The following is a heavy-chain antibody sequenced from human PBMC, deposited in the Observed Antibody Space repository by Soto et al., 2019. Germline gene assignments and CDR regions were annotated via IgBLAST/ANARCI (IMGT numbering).Heavy chain of an antibody. D-gene: IGHD1-26*01. J-gene: IGHJ4*02. Sequence: QVQMVQSGAEVKKPGASVKVSCKASGYTFTGYYMHWVRQAPGQGLEWMGWINPTSGGTNYAQKFQGWVNRARDTSNSAAYMELSRLRSDDTAVYYCASSGRGGTLLFALGYWGQGTLVTVSS. CDR3: ASSGRGGTLLFALGY. V-gene: IGHV1-2*04. CDR1: GYTFTGYY. CDR2: INPTSGGT.